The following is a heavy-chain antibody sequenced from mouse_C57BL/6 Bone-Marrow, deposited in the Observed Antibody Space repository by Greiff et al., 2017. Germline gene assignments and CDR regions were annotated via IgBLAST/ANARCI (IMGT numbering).Heavy chain of an antibody. Sequence: QVQLQQPGAELVMPGASVKLSCKASGYTFTSYWMHWVKQRPGQGLEWIGEIDPSDSYTNYNQKFKGKSTLTVDKSSSTAYMQLSSLTSEDSAVYDCARDYAYAMDYWGQGTSVTVSS. CDR1: GYTFTSYW. CDR3: ARDYAYAMDY. V-gene: IGHV1-69*01. CDR2: IDPSDSYT. J-gene: IGHJ4*01. D-gene: IGHD2-4*01.